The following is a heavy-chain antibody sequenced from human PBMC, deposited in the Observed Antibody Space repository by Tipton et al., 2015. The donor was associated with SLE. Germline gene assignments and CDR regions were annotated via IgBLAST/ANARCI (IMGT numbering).Heavy chain of an antibody. Sequence: TLSLTCTVSGGSISSYYWSWIRQPPGKGLEWIGYIYYSGSTNYNPSLKSRVTISVDTSKNQFSLKLSSVTAADTAVYYCARLGGIAVVDYWGQGTLVTVSS. CDR1: GGSISSYY. CDR3: ARLGGIAVVDY. D-gene: IGHD6-19*01. J-gene: IGHJ4*02. V-gene: IGHV4-59*08. CDR2: IYYSGST.